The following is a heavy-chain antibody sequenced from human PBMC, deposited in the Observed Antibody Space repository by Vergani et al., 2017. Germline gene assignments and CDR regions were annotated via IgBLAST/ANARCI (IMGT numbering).Heavy chain of an antibody. CDR2: ISSSSSYI. V-gene: IGHV3-21*01. Sequence: EVQLVESGGGLVKPGGSLRLSCAASGFTFSSYSMNWVRQAPGKGLEWVSSISSSSSYIYYADSVTGRFTLSRDNAKNSLYLQMNSLRAEDTAVYYCARDFRGYSYGYFDYWGQGTLVTVSS. CDR1: GFTFSSYS. J-gene: IGHJ4*02. CDR3: ARDFRGYSYGYFDY. D-gene: IGHD5-18*01.